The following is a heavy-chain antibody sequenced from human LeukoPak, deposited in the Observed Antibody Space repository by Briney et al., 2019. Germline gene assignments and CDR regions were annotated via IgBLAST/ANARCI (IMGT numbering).Heavy chain of an antibody. CDR1: GFTFSSYA. CDR3: AKDGRYCSSTSCYENFDY. D-gene: IGHD2-2*01. V-gene: IGHV3-23*01. Sequence: PGGSLRLSCAASGFTFSSYAMSWVRQAPGKGLEWVSAISGSGGSTYCADSVKGRFTISRDNSKNTLYLQMNSLRAEDTAVYYCAKDGRYCSSTSCYENFDYWGQGTLVTVSS. J-gene: IGHJ4*02. CDR2: ISGSGGST.